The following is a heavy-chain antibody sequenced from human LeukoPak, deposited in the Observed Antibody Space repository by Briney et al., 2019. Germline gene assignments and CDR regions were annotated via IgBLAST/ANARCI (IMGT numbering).Heavy chain of an antibody. CDR2: IIPIFGTA. D-gene: IGHD3-22*01. J-gene: IGHJ4*02. CDR1: GGTFSSYA. Sequence: SVKVSCKASGGTFSSYAISWVRQAPGQGLEWMGRIIPIFGTANYAQKFQGRVTITTDESTSTAYMELSSLRSEDTAVYYCARAWGGDSSGYYQGGFDYSGQGTLVTVSS. V-gene: IGHV1-69*05. CDR3: ARAWGGDSSGYYQGGFDY.